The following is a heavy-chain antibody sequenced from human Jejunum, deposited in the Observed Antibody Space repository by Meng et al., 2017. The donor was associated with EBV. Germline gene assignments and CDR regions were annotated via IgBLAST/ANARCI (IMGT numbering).Heavy chain of an antibody. Sequence: PLEDLCLCPVQPPQTLSLTCTFSGFSLSASGVGVGWVRQPPGKALEWLVTIYWDDDKRYSPSLKNRIFITKDTSKNQVVLTMPNMDPVDTASYFCAHGGGGRDWNEAYFDYWGQGALVTVSS. CDR2: IYWDDDK. CDR3: AHGGGGRDWNEAYFDY. D-gene: IGHD1-1*01. CDR1: GFSLSASGVG. V-gene: IGHV2-5*02. J-gene: IGHJ4*02.